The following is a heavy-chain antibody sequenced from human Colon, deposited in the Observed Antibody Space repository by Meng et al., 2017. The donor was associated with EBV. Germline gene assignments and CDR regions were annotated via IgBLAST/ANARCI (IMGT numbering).Heavy chain of an antibody. V-gene: IGHV4-31*03. D-gene: IGHD6-19*01. Sequence: QVTLRRSGPGSVMPSPTLSLTCTVPGGSVSSGGYYWRWIRQHPGKGLEWFGHIYYSGSTFYNPSLKRRVIISIDTSKNQFSLNLRSVTAADTAVYYCARVSSGWDYFDYWGQGTLVTVSS. CDR3: ARVSSGWDYFDY. CDR2: IYYSGST. J-gene: IGHJ4*02. CDR1: GGSVSSGGYY.